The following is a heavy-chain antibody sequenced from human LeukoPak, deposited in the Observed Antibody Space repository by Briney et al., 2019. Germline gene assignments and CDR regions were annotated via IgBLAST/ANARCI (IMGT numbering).Heavy chain of an antibody. D-gene: IGHD3-10*01. J-gene: IGHJ4*02. Sequence: PGGSLRLSCAASGFIFSDYAMNWVRQAPGKGLEWMAVIWYDGSNKYYADSVKGRFTISRDNSKNTLYLQMNSLRAEDTALYYCARASGPFDYWGQGTLVTVSS. CDR2: IWYDGSNK. CDR3: ARASGPFDY. CDR1: GFIFSDYA. V-gene: IGHV3-33*08.